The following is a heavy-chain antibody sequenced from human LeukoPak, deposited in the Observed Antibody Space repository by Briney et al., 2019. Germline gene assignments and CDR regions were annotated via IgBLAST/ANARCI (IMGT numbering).Heavy chain of an antibody. V-gene: IGHV4-34*01. CDR2: INHSGST. CDR1: GGSFSGYY. CDR3: AGDFYDSSGCDAFDI. D-gene: IGHD3-22*01. J-gene: IGHJ3*02. Sequence: PSETLSLTCAVYGGSFSGYYWSWIRQPPGKGLEWIGHINHSGSTNYNPSLKSRVTMSVDTSKNQFSLKLSSVTAADTAVYYCAGDFYDSSGCDAFDIWGQGTMVTVSS.